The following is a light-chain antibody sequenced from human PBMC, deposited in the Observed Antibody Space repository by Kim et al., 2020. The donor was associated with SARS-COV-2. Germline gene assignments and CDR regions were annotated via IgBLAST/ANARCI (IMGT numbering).Light chain of an antibody. CDR3: QSYDSSSVV. CDR2: EDN. V-gene: IGLV6-57*04. CDR1: SGSIASNY. J-gene: IGLJ2*01. Sequence: NFMLTQPHSVSESQGKTVTISCTRSSGSIASNYVQWYQQRPGSAPTTVIYEDNQRPSGVPDRFSGSIDSSSNSASLTISGLKTEDEADYYCQSYDSSSVVFGGGTQLTVL.